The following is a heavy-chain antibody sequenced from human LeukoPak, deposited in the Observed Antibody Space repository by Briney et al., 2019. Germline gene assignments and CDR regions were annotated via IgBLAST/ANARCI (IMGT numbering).Heavy chain of an antibody. CDR2: ISAYNGNT. CDR3: ARSGLYYYDSSGWVPFDY. Sequence: GASVKVSCKASGYTFTSYGISWGRQAPGQGLEWMGWISAYNGNTNYAQKLQGRVTMTTDTSTSTAYMELRSLRSDDTAVYYCARSGLYYYDSSGWVPFDYWGQGTLVTVSS. V-gene: IGHV1-18*01. D-gene: IGHD3-22*01. CDR1: GYTFTSYG. J-gene: IGHJ4*02.